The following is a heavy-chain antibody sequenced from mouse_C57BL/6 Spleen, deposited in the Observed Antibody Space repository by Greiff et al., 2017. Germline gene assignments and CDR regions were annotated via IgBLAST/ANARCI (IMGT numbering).Heavy chain of an antibody. D-gene: IGHD2-1*01. CDR2: IRNKANGYTT. CDR3: ARYRYYGNYFDY. V-gene: IGHV7-3*01. CDR1: GFTFTDYY. J-gene: IGHJ2*01. Sequence: EVKVVESGGGLVQPGGSLSLSCAASGFTFTDYYMSWVRQPPGKALEWLGFIRNKANGYTTEYSASVKGRFTISRDNSQSILYLQMNALRAEDSATYYCARYRYYGNYFDYWGQGTTLTVSS.